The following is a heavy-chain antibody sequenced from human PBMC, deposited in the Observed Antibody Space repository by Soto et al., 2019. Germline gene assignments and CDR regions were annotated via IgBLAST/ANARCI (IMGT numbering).Heavy chain of an antibody. Sequence: GGSLTPSCTASRLTFSNYGMHWVRPAPGNGLEWVAVIWYDGSNKYYADSVKGRFTISRNKSKNTLYLQVNSLGAEDTAVYYCVRDPFGPGSYDYWGQGTLVTVSS. CDR1: RLTFSNYG. CDR3: VRDPFGPGSYDY. CDR2: IWYDGSNK. V-gene: IGHV3-33*01. J-gene: IGHJ4*02. D-gene: IGHD1-26*01.